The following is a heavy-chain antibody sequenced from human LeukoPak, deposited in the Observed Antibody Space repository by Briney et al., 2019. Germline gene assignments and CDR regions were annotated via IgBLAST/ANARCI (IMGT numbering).Heavy chain of an antibody. J-gene: IGHJ1*01. CDR1: GFTFSGSS. V-gene: IGHV3-73*01. CDR3: TSSPEAEYFQH. Sequence: GGSLKLPCAVSGFTFSGSSIHWVRQASGKGLEWVGRIRSKGNTYATAYAASVKGRFTISRDDSKNTAYLQMNSLKTEDTAVYYCTSSPEAEYFQHWGQGTLVTVSS. D-gene: IGHD3/OR15-3a*01. CDR2: IRSKGNTYAT.